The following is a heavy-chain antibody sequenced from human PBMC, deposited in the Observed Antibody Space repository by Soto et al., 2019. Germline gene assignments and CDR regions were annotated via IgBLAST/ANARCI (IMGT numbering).Heavy chain of an antibody. CDR3: AREDIVVVPAAINGGNYYYYGMDV. J-gene: IGHJ6*02. CDR2: IIPIFGTA. V-gene: IGHV1-69*13. CDR1: RGTFTTDA. Sequence: GASVKVSCKSSRGTFTTDAISWVRQAPGQGLEWMGGIIPIFGTANYAQKFQGRVTITADESTSTAYMELSSLRSEDTAVYYCAREDIVVVPAAINGGNYYYYGMDVWGQGTTVTVSS. D-gene: IGHD2-2*01.